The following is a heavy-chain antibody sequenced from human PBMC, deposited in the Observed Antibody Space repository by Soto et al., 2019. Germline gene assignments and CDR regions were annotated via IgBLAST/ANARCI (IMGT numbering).Heavy chain of an antibody. CDR1: GYIFVNYG. CDR3: VMVDNYVTPTPQDV. V-gene: IGHV1-18*01. Sequence: QVQLVQSGDEVKKPGAPVKVSCKASGYIFVNYGIAWVRQAPGQGLEWMGWISPYTGNTHSATQVQGRLTMTTDTSTSTAYMDLGSLTSDDTAVYYCVMVDNYVTPTPQDVWGQGTTVTVSS. J-gene: IGHJ6*02. CDR2: ISPYTGNT. D-gene: IGHD3-16*01.